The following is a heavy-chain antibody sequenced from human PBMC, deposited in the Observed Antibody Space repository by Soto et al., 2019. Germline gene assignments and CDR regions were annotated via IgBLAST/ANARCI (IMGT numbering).Heavy chain of an antibody. CDR3: ARDQWLRYVGWFDP. J-gene: IGHJ5*02. D-gene: IGHD5-12*01. Sequence: GGSLRLSCAASGFTFSSYSMNWVGQAPGKGLEWVSYISSSSSIIYYADSVKGRFTISRDNAKNLLYLQMNSLRDEDTAVYYCARDQWLRYVGWFDPWGQGALVTVSS. CDR2: ISSSSSII. V-gene: IGHV3-48*02. CDR1: GFTFSSYS.